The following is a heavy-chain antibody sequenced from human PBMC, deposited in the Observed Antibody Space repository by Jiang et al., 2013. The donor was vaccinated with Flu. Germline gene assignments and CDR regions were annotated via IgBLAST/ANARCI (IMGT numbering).Heavy chain of an antibody. CDR3: ARWLEYEGLDV. V-gene: IGHV4-4*02. Sequence: GPGLVKPSGTLSLTCAVSGDSISSSNWWSWVRQSPGKGLEWIGEIYHTGSTNCNPSLKSRVTLSVDKSKNQFSLEVTSVTAADTAVYYCARWLEYEGLDVWGQGTTVAVSS. CDR1: GDSISSSNW. D-gene: IGHD3-3*01. CDR2: IYHTGST. J-gene: IGHJ6*02.